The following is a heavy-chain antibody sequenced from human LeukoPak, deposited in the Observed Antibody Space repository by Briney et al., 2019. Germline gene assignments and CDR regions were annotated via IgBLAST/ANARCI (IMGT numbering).Heavy chain of an antibody. CDR3: ARGGIQVSGIDEIDY. D-gene: IGHD6-19*01. CDR1: GFSFSTYW. V-gene: IGHV3-7*04. J-gene: IGHJ4*02. Sequence: GGSLRLSCAASGFSFSTYWMSWVRQAPGKGLEWVANIKKDGSEEYYVDSVKGRFTISRDNAKNSLYLQMNSLTAGDTAVYYCARGGIQVSGIDEIDYWGQGTLVTVSS. CDR2: IKKDGSEE.